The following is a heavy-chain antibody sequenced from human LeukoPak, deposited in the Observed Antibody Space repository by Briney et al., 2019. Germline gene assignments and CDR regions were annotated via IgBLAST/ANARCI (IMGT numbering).Heavy chain of an antibody. J-gene: IGHJ4*02. Sequence: GGSLRLSCAASGFTFSSYGMHWVRQVPGKGLEWVAFIRYDGSNKYYADSVKGRFTISRDNPKNTLYLQMNSLRAEDTAVYYCAKDKGGRIVGATTFDYWGQGTLVTISS. CDR2: IRYDGSNK. V-gene: IGHV3-30*02. D-gene: IGHD1-26*01. CDR1: GFTFSSYG. CDR3: AKDKGGRIVGATTFDY.